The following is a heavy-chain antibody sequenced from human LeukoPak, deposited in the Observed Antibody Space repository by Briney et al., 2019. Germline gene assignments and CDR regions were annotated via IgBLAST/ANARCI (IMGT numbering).Heavy chain of an antibody. Sequence: PSETLSLTCTVSGGSISGYYWTWIRQSPGKRPEWLAYIRYTGSTNHNPSLKSRVTISVDTSKNQFSLTLTSVTAADTAVYYCARHVAPDMDYFDYWGPGTLVTVSP. D-gene: IGHD2-15*01. CDR3: ARHVAPDMDYFDY. V-gene: IGHV4-59*08. CDR2: IRYTGST. CDR1: GGSISGYY. J-gene: IGHJ4*02.